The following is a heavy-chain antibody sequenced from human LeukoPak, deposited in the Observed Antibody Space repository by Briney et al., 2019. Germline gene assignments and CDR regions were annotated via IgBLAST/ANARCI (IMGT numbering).Heavy chain of an antibody. Sequence: ASVKVSCKASGYTFTGYYIHWVRQAPGQGLEWMGWINPNSGGTNYAQNFEDRVTMTRDTSISTAYLELSRLRSDDTAVYYCARDHSSSSEDYWGQGTLVTVSS. CDR3: ARDHSSSSEDY. D-gene: IGHD6-13*01. CDR1: GYTFTGYY. J-gene: IGHJ4*02. CDR2: INPNSGGT. V-gene: IGHV1-2*02.